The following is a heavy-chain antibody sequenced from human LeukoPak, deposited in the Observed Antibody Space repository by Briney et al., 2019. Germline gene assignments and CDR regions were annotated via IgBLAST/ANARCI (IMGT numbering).Heavy chain of an antibody. CDR1: GGSVSSGSYY. Sequence: SETLSLTCTVSGGSVSSGSYYWSWIRQPPGKGLEWIGYIYYSGSTNYNPSLKSRVTISVDTSKNQFSLKLSSVTAADTAVYYCARSPSRVGSGYYREYFQYWGQGTLVTVSS. J-gene: IGHJ1*01. CDR2: IYYSGST. D-gene: IGHD3-22*01. V-gene: IGHV4-61*01. CDR3: ARSPSRVGSGYYREYFQY.